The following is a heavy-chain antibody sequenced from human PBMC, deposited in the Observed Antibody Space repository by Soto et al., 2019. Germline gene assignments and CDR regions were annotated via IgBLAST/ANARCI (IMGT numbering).Heavy chain of an antibody. V-gene: IGHV3-15*07. CDR1: GFTFSNAW. CDR2: IKSKTDGGTT. J-gene: IGHJ4*02. D-gene: IGHD3-16*02. CDR3: TTGRGVIAVVDYFDY. Sequence: GGSLRLSCAASGFTFSNAWMNWVRQAPGKGLEWVGRIKSKTDGGTTDYAAPVKGRFTISRDDSKNTLYLQMNSLKTEDTAVYYCTTGRGVIAVVDYFDYWGQGTLVTVSS.